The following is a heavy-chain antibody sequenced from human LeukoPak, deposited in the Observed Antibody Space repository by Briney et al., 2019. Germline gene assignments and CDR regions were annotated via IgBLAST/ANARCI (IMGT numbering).Heavy chain of an antibody. V-gene: IGHV3-30*02. CDR3: AKGSKEVLFTRDHHMDV. CDR2: IRYDGSNK. D-gene: IGHD3-3*01. CDR1: GFTFSSYG. Sequence: GGSLRLSCAASGFTFSSYGMHWVRQAPGKGLEGVAFIRYDGSNKYYADSVKGRFTISRDNSKNTLYLQMNSLRAEDTAVYYCAKGSKEVLFTRDHHMDVWGKGTTVTMSS. J-gene: IGHJ6*03.